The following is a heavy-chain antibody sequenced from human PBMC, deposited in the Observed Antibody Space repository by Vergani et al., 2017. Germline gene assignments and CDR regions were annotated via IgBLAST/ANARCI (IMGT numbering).Heavy chain of an antibody. Sequence: VQLVQSGAEVKKPGASVKVSCKASGYTFSSNYMSWVRQAPGKGLEWVSVIYSGGSTYYADSVKGRFTISRDNSKNTLYLQMNSLRAEDTAVYYCARSGGAFSPGDYWGQGTLVTVSS. V-gene: IGHV3-66*01. CDR1: GYTFSSNY. J-gene: IGHJ4*02. CDR3: ARSGGAFSPGDY. CDR2: IYSGGST. D-gene: IGHD3-3*02.